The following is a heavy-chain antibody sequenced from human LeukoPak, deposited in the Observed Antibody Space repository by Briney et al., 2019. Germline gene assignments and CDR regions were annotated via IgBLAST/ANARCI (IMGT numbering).Heavy chain of an antibody. CDR1: GFTFSSYW. V-gene: IGHV3-7*01. CDR3: ARDSGFRVGYSFDY. J-gene: IGHJ4*02. D-gene: IGHD5-18*01. CDR2: IKQDGSEK. Sequence: GGSLRLSCAASGFTFSSYWMSWVRQAPGKGLEWVANIKQDGSEKYYVDSVKGRFTISSDNAKNSLYLQMNSLRAEDTAVYYCARDSGFRVGYSFDYWGQGTLVTVSS.